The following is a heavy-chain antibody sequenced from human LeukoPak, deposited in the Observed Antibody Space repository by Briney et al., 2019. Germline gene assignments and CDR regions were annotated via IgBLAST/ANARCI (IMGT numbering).Heavy chain of an antibody. CDR2: INHSGST. CDR1: GGSFSDYY. V-gene: IGHV4-34*01. J-gene: IGHJ4*02. CDR3: AKTPPAFVRGGYYFDS. Sequence: SETLSLTCAVYGGSFSDYYWNWIRQPPGKGLEWIGEINHSGSTNYNPSLKSRVTISVDTSKNQFSLKLSSVTAADPAVYFCAKTPPAFVRGGYYFDSWGQGTLVTVSS. D-gene: IGHD6-6*01.